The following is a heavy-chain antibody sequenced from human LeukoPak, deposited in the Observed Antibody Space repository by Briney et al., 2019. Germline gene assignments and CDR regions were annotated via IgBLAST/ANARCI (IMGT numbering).Heavy chain of an antibody. CDR3: ARRHYGGNGGLDY. V-gene: IGHV3-7*01. CDR1: GFTFSSYW. CDR2: MKQDGSEK. Sequence: GGSLRLSCAASGFTFSSYWMSWVRQAPGKGLEWVANMKQDGSEKYYVDSVKGRFTISRDNAKNSLYLQMNSLRAEDTAVYYCARRHYGGNGGLDYWGQGTLVTVSS. J-gene: IGHJ4*02. D-gene: IGHD4-23*01.